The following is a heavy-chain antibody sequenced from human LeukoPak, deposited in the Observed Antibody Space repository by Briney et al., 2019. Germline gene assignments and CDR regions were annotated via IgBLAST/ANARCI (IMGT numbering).Heavy chain of an antibody. Sequence: SETLSLTCTVSGGSISSYYWSWIRQPARKGLEWIGRIYTSGSTNYSPSLKSRVTMSVDTSKNQFSLRLSSVTAADTAVYYCARVTGYMIEDYFDYWGQGTLVTVSS. CDR2: IYTSGST. D-gene: IGHD3-22*01. CDR1: GGSISSYY. CDR3: ARVTGYMIEDYFDY. V-gene: IGHV4-4*07. J-gene: IGHJ4*02.